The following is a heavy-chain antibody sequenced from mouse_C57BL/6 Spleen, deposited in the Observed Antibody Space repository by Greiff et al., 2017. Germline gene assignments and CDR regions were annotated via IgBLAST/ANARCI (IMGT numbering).Heavy chain of an antibody. Sequence: EVQLQQSVAELVRPGASVKLSCTASGFNIKNTYMHWVKQRPEQGLEWIGRIDPANGNTKYAPKFPGKATITADTSSNTAYLQLSSLTSEDTAIYYCARSHRSGYNWFADWGQGTLVTVSA. CDR3: ARSHRSGYNWFAD. D-gene: IGHD3-2*02. V-gene: IGHV14-3*01. CDR2: IDPANGNT. CDR1: GFNIKNTY. J-gene: IGHJ3*01.